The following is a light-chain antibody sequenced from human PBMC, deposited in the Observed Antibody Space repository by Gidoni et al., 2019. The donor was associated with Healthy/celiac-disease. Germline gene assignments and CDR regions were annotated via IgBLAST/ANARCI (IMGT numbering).Light chain of an antibody. V-gene: IGKV1-13*02. CDR1: QGISSA. CDR3: QQFNSYRFT. J-gene: IGKJ3*01. CDR2: DAS. Sequence: AIQLTQSPSSLSASVGDRVTITCRASQGISSALAWYQQKPVKAPKLLIYDASSLESRVPSRFSGSGSGTDFTLTISSLQPEDFATYYCQQFNSYRFTFGPGTKVDIK.